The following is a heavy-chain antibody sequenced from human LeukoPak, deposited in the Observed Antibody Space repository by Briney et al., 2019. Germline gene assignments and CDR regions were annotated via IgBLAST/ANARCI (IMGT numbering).Heavy chain of an antibody. V-gene: IGHV3-21*01. Sequence: PGGSLRLSCAASGFTFSSYSMNWVRQAPGKGLEWVSSISSSSSYIYYADSVKGRFTISRDNAKNSLYLQMNSLRAEDTAVYYCARDGITMVRGGYHFDYWGQGTLVTVSS. D-gene: IGHD3-10*01. CDR1: GFTFSSYS. J-gene: IGHJ4*02. CDR2: ISSSSSYI. CDR3: ARDGITMVRGGYHFDY.